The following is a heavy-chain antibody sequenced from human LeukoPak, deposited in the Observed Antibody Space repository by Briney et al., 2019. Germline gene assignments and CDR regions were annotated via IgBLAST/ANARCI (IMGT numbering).Heavy chain of an antibody. CDR1: GDSVSNTGAG. Sequence: SQTLSLTCAISGDSVSNTGAGWHWIRQSPSRGLEWLGRTYYRSKWYNSSAVSVKGRITINPDTSKNQFSLQLNSVSPEDTAVYYCARGGSYSFDPWGQGTLVTVSS. D-gene: IGHD1-26*01. CDR2: TYYRSKWYN. CDR3: ARGGSYSFDP. V-gene: IGHV6-1*01. J-gene: IGHJ5*02.